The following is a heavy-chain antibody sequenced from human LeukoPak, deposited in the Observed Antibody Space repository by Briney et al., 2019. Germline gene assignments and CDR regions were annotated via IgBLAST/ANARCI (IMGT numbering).Heavy chain of an antibody. D-gene: IGHD3-3*01. J-gene: IGHJ4*02. CDR1: GFTFSSYA. CDR2: ISGSGGST. V-gene: IGHV3-23*01. Sequence: PGGSLRLSCAASGFTFSSYAMSWVRQAPGKGLEWVSAISGSGGSTYYADSVKGRLTISRDNSKNTLYLQMNSLRAEDTAVYYCAKGSGSQLDYFDYWGQGTLVTVSS. CDR3: AKGSGSQLDYFDY.